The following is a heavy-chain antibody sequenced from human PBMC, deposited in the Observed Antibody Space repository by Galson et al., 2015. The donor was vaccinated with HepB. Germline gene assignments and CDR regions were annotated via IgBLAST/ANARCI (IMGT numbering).Heavy chain of an antibody. J-gene: IGHJ4*02. D-gene: IGHD3-22*01. CDR2: IRSKAYGGTT. CDR3: TRAHYDSSGYYGRSFRYYFDY. CDR1: GFTFGDYA. Sequence: SLRLSCAASGFTFGDYAMSWFRQAPRKGLGWVGFIRSKAYGGTTEYAASVKGRFTISRDDSKSIAYLQMNSLKTEDTAVYYCTRAHYDSSGYYGRSFRYYFDYWGQGTLVTVSS. V-gene: IGHV3-49*03.